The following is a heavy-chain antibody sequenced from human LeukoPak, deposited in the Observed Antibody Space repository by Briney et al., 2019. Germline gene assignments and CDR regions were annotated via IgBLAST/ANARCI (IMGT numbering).Heavy chain of an antibody. CDR2: IYYSGST. CDR1: GGSISSYY. J-gene: IGHJ4*02. Sequence: SETLYLTCTVSGGSISSYYWSWIRQPPGKGLEWIGYIYYSGSTNYNPSLKSRVTISVDTSKNQFSLKLSSVTAADTAVYYCARDRDSSWYDYWGQGTLVTVSS. CDR3: ARDRDSSWYDY. V-gene: IGHV4-59*01. D-gene: IGHD6-13*01.